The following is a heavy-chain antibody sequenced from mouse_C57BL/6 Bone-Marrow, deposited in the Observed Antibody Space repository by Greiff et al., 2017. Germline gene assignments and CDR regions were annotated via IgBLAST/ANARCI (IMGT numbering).Heavy chain of an antibody. J-gene: IGHJ2*01. V-gene: IGHV3-6*01. D-gene: IGHD2-3*01. CDR2: ISYDGSN. CDR3: ASGWLPFDY. CDR1: GYSITSGYY. Sequence: EVQVVESGPGLVKPSQSLSLTCSVTGYSITSGYYWNWIRQFPGNKLEWMGYISYDGSNNYNPSLKNRISITRDTSKNQFFLKLNSVTTEDTATYYCASGWLPFDYWGQGTTLTVSS.